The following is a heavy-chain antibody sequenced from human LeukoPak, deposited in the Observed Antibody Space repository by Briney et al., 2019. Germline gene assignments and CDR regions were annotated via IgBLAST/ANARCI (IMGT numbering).Heavy chain of an antibody. CDR2: IYHSGST. Sequence: SETLSLTCTVSGYSISSGYYWGWIRQPPGKGLEWIGSIYHSGSTYYNPSLKSRVTISVDTTKNQFSLKLSSVTAADTAVYYCARRSSIAVAADYWGQGHLVTVSS. CDR3: ARRSSIAVAADY. CDR1: GYSISSGYY. J-gene: IGHJ4*02. V-gene: IGHV4-38-2*02. D-gene: IGHD6-19*01.